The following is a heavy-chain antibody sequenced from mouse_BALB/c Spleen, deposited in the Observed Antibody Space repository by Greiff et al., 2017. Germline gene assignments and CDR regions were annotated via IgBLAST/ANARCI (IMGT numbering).Heavy chain of an antibody. J-gene: IGHJ3*01. CDR3: ARGYDGSSSWFAY. D-gene: IGHD1-1*01. V-gene: IGHV5-17*02. CDR1: GFTFSSFG. Sequence: EVQLVESGGGLVQPGGSRKLSCAASGFTFSSFGMHWVRQAPEKGLEWVAYISSGSSTIYYADTVKGRFTISRDNPKNTLFLQMTSLRSEDTAMYYCARGYDGSSSWFAYWGQGTLVTVAA. CDR2: ISSGSSTI.